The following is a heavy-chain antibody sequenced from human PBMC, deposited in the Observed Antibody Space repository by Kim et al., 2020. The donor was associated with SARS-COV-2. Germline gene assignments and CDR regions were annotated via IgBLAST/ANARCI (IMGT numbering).Heavy chain of an antibody. D-gene: IGHD2-2*01. Sequence: GGSLRLSCAASGFTFSSYALHWVRQAPDEGLEWVAVISADGRSKYYVDSVKGRFTISRDNSKNTLCLQMSSLRPEDTAVYYCAIDLAPALRGMNSWGQGTLVAVSS. CDR1: GFTFSSYA. CDR3: AIDLAPALRGMNS. J-gene: IGHJ4*02. V-gene: IGHV3-30*04. CDR2: ISADGRSK.